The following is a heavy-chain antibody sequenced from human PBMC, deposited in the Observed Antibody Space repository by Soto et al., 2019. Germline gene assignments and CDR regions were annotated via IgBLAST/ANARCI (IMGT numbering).Heavy chain of an antibody. J-gene: IGHJ4*02. Sequence: SETLSLTCAVSGGSISSGGYSWSWIRQPPGKGLEWIGYIYYSGSTYYNPSLKSRVTISVDTSKNQFSLKLSSVTAADTAVYYCARGNEYSYGPEPVSWWGQGTLVTVSS. CDR3: ARGNEYSYGPEPVSW. CDR1: GGSISSGGYS. D-gene: IGHD5-18*01. V-gene: IGHV4-30-2*05. CDR2: IYYSGST.